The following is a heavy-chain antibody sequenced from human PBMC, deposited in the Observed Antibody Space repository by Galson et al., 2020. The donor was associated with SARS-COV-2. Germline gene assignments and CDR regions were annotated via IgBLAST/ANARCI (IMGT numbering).Heavy chain of an antibody. V-gene: IGHV3-11*04. CDR3: ARVGDCSGGICYGAEYFQH. CDR1: GFTFSDYF. D-gene: IGHD2-15*01. CDR2: ISSSGSYI. J-gene: IGHJ1*01. Sequence: GESLKISCAASGFTFSDYFMSWVRQPPGKGLEWVSYISSSGSYIHYADSVKGRFTISRDNAKNSLSLQMNSLRVEDTAVYYCARVGDCSGGICYGAEYFQHWGQGTLVTVSS.